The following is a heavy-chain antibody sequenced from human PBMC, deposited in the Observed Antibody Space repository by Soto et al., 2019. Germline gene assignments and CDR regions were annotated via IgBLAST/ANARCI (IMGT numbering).Heavy chain of an antibody. CDR2: IYYSGST. CDR1: GGSVSSGSYY. Sequence: PSETLSLTCTVSGGSVSSGSYYWSWIRQPPGKGLECVGYIYYSGSTYYNPSLKSRVTISVDRSKNQFSLKLSSVTAADTAVYYCARGGVDYYDSSGYYFSPYYFDYWGQGTLVTVSS. V-gene: IGHV4-61*01. J-gene: IGHJ4*02. CDR3: ARGGVDYYDSSGYYFSPYYFDY. D-gene: IGHD3-22*01.